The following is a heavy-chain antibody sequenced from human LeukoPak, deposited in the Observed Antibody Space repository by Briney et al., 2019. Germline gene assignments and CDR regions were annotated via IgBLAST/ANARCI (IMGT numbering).Heavy chain of an antibody. J-gene: IGHJ6*02. V-gene: IGHV4-59*01. CDR1: GGSISSYY. CDR2: IYYSGST. CDR3: ARAVRGYSYGYIYYYYGMDV. D-gene: IGHD5-18*01. Sequence: PSETLSLTCTVSGGSISSYYWSWIRQPPGKGLEWIGYIYYSGSTNYNPSLKSRVTISVDTSKNQFSLKLSSVTAADTAVYYCARAVRGYSYGYIYYYYGMDVWGQGTTVTVSS.